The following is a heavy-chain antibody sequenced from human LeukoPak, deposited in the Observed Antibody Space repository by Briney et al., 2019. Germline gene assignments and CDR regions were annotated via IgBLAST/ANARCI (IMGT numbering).Heavy chain of an antibody. Sequence: GRSLRLSCAASGFTFSSYAMHWVRQAPGKGLEWVAVISYDGSNKYYADSVKGRFTISRDNSKNTLYLQINSLRAEDTAVYYCARLGRDGYNYFDYWGQGTLVTVSS. J-gene: IGHJ4*02. CDR3: ARLGRDGYNYFDY. V-gene: IGHV3-30-3*01. CDR2: ISYDGSNK. CDR1: GFTFSSYA. D-gene: IGHD5-24*01.